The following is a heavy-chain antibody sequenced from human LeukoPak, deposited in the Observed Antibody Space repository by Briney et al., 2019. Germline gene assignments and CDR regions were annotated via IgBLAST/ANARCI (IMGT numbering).Heavy chain of an antibody. CDR2: IYYSAST. Sequence: SQTLSLTCTVSGGSISSGGYYWSWIRQHPGKGLEWIGYIYYSASTYYNPSLKSRVTISVDTSKNQFSLKLSSVTAADTAVYYCARSNGDYISAFDIWGQGTMVTVSS. CDR3: ARSNGDYISAFDI. J-gene: IGHJ3*02. CDR1: GGSISSGGYY. V-gene: IGHV4-31*03. D-gene: IGHD4-17*01.